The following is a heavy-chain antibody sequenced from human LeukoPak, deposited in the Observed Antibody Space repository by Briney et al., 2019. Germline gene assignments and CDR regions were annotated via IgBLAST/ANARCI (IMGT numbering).Heavy chain of an antibody. CDR2: IIPILGIA. V-gene: IGHV1-69*04. D-gene: IGHD5-24*01. CDR1: GGTFSSYA. Sequence: SVKVSCKASGGTFSSYAISWVRQAPGQGLEWMGRIIPILGIANYAQKFQGRVTITADKSTSTAYMELSSLRSEDTAVYYCASYLMATITAPGNYWGQGTLVTVSS. CDR3: ASYLMATITAPGNY. J-gene: IGHJ4*02.